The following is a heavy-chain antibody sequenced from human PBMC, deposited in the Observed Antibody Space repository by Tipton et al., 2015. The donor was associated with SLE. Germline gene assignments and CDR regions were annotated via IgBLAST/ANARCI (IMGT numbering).Heavy chain of an antibody. V-gene: IGHV4-34*01. J-gene: IGHJ3*02. CDR2: ISHGGTT. CDR3: ARRGWVDAFDI. Sequence: LRLSCAVSGGSLSDYSWSWIRQSPGKGLEWIGEISHGGTTNYNPSLKSRVTISVETSRKQFSLKLTSVTAADTAVYYCARRGWVDAFDIWGQGTMVIVSS. D-gene: IGHD6-19*01. CDR1: GGSLSDYS.